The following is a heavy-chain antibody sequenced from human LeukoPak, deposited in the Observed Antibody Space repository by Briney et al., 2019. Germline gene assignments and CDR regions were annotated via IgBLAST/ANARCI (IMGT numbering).Heavy chain of an antibody. V-gene: IGHV4-59*12. J-gene: IGHJ5*02. Sequence: SETLSLTCTVSGDSISTYYWSWIRQPPGKRLEWIGYIYFSGTTNYNPSLESRVTISVDTSKNQFSLRLSSVTAADTAVYYCARDISSSSWFSNWFDPWGQGTLVTVSS. CDR1: GDSISTYY. CDR2: IYFSGTT. CDR3: ARDISSSSWFSNWFDP. D-gene: IGHD6-13*01.